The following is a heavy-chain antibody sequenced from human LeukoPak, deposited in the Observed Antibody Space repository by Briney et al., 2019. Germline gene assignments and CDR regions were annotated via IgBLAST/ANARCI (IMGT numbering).Heavy chain of an antibody. CDR2: IYYSGST. CDR1: GDSISSGDYY. D-gene: IGHD2-15*01. V-gene: IGHV4-61*08. CDR3: AREGPGYCSGGSCYDY. J-gene: IGHJ4*02. Sequence: PSETLSLTCTVSGDSISSGDYYWSWIRQPPGKGLEWIGYIYYSGSTNYNPSLKSRVTISVDTSKNQFSLKLSSVTAADTAVYYCAREGPGYCSGGSCYDYWGQGTLVTVSS.